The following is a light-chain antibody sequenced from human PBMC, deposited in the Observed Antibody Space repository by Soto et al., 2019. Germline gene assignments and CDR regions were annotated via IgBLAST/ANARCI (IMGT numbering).Light chain of an antibody. V-gene: IGKV3-15*01. CDR2: GAF. CDR1: QSVSSN. J-gene: IGKJ1*01. Sequence: EIVMTQSPVTLSVSPGERATLSCRASQSVSSNLAWYQQKPGQAPSILIYGAFPRETGVPARFSGTGSGTEFTLTISSLQSEDFARYYCQQYNDWPLTFGQGTQV. CDR3: QQYNDWPLT.